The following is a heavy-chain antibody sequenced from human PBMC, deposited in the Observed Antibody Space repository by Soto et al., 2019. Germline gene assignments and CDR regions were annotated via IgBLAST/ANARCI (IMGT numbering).Heavy chain of an antibody. Sequence: EVQLVESGGGLVQPGGSLRLSCAASKFTFSSYWMHWVRQAPGKGLVWVSRINTDGSRTTYSDAVNGRFTISRDNAKNTAFLQRDSLRSEDTSMYCGVRVASVSYGWSDPWGQGTLVTVSP. CDR1: KFTFSSYW. CDR2: INTDGSRT. CDR3: VRVASVSYGWSDP. J-gene: IGHJ5*02. D-gene: IGHD1-26*01. V-gene: IGHV3-74*01.